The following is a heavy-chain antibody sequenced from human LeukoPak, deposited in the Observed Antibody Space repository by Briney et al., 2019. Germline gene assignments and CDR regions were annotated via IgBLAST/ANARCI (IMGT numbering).Heavy chain of an antibody. CDR3: ASYLYWWSDLGY. D-gene: IGHD2-8*02. V-gene: IGHV3-7*01. J-gene: IGHJ4*02. Sequence: PGGSLRLSCAASGFAFSDYWMTWVRQAPGKGLEWVANITPDGNEKSYVDSMKGRFTISRDNAKRSLYLKMNSLRVEGTAVYYCASYLYWWSDLGYWGQGTLVTVSS. CDR2: ITPDGNEK. CDR1: GFAFSDYW.